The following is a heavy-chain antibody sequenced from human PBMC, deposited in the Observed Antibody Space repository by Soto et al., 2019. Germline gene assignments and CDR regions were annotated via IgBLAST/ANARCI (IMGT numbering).Heavy chain of an antibody. J-gene: IGHJ1*01. CDR2: IIPILGIA. V-gene: IGHV1-69*04. Sequence: SVKVSCKASGGTFSSYTVSWVRQAPGQGLEWMGRIIPILGIANYAQKFQGRVTITADKSTSTAYMELSSLRSEDTAVYYCAREGVRASIGFQHWGQGTLVTVSS. CDR1: GGTFSSYT. CDR3: AREGVRASIGFQH. D-gene: IGHD6-6*01.